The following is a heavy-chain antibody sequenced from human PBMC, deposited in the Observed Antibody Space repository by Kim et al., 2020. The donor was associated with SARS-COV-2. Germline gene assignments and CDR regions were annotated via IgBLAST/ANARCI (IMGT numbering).Heavy chain of an antibody. CDR3: TTVSMR. CDR1: GIPFSDAW. CDR2: IKSKSDGGTS. Sequence: GGSLRLSCAVSGIPFSDAWFNWVRQAPGKGLEWLGRIKSKSDGGTSDLAAPVKGRFAISRDDSKSTLFLLMNSLRTDDSAVYYCTTVSMRWGQGTRVTVS. J-gene: IGHJ4*02. V-gene: IGHV3-15*01. D-gene: IGHD2-2*01.